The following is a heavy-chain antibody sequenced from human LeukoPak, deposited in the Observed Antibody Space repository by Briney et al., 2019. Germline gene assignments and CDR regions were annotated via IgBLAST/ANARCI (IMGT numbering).Heavy chain of an antibody. D-gene: IGHD3-10*01. CDR3: ARGYYGSGSFEDV. CDR1: GFTFSSYA. Sequence: GGSLRLSCAASGFTFSSYAMHWVRQAPGKGLEWVAVISYDGSNKYYADSVKGRFTISRDNSENTLYLQMNSLRAEDTAVYYCARGYYGSGSFEDVWGQGTTVTVSS. J-gene: IGHJ6*02. CDR2: ISYDGSNK. V-gene: IGHV3-30*04.